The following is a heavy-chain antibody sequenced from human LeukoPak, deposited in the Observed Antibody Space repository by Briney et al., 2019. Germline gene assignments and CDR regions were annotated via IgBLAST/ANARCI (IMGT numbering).Heavy chain of an antibody. CDR2: IWYDGSNK. CDR1: GGTFSSYG. Sequence: GASVKVSCKASGGTFSSYGMHWVRQAPGKGLEWVAVIWYDGSNKYYADSVKGRFTISRDNSKNTLYLQMNSLRAEDTAVYYCARDPTLYSSGWSFDYWGQGTLVTVSS. CDR3: ARDPTLYSSGWSFDY. D-gene: IGHD6-19*01. J-gene: IGHJ4*02. V-gene: IGHV3-33*01.